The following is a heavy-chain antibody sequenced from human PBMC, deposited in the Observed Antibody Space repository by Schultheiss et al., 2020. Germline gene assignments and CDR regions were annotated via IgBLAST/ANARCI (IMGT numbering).Heavy chain of an antibody. Sequence: ASVKVSCKASGGTFSSYAISWVRQAPGQGLEWMGWISAYNGNTNYAQKLQGRVTMTTDTSTSTAYMELSSLRSEDTAVYYCARRGDFWSGTDDAFDIWGQGTMVTVSS. V-gene: IGHV1-18*01. CDR1: GGTFSSYA. CDR3: ARRGDFWSGTDDAFDI. CDR2: ISAYNGNT. D-gene: IGHD3-3*01. J-gene: IGHJ3*02.